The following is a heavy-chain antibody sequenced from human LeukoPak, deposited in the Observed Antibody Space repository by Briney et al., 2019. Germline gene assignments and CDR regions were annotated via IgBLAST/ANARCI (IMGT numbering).Heavy chain of an antibody. CDR1: GFTFSSYA. Sequence: PGGSLRLSXAASGFTFSSYAMSWVRQAPGKGLEWASAISGSGGSTYYADSVKGRFTISRDNSKNTLYLQMNSLRAEDTAVYYCAKVHDFWSGYYLYFDYWGQGTLVTVSS. J-gene: IGHJ4*02. D-gene: IGHD3-3*01. V-gene: IGHV3-23*01. CDR3: AKVHDFWSGYYLYFDY. CDR2: ISGSGGST.